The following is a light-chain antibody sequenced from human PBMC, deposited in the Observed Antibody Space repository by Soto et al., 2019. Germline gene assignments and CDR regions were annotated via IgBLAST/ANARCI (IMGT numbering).Light chain of an antibody. Sequence: QSVLTQPASVSGSPGQSITISCTGTSSDVGGYNYVSWYQQHPGKAPKLMIYDVSNRPSGVSNRFSGSKSGNTASLTISGLQAEDEASYYCSSYRNSDTVVFGGGTKLTVL. J-gene: IGLJ2*01. CDR1: SSDVGGYNY. V-gene: IGLV2-14*03. CDR3: SSYRNSDTVV. CDR2: DVS.